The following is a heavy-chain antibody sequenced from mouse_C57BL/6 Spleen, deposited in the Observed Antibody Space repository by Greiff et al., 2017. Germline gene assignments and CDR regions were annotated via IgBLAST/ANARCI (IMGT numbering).Heavy chain of an antibody. D-gene: IGHD2-3*01. J-gene: IGHJ2*01. CDR3: TRDGYYGY. V-gene: IGHV1-15*01. CDR2: IDPETGGT. CDR1: GYTFTDYD. Sequence: VHLVESGAELVRPGASVTLSCKASGYTFTDYDMHWVKQTPVHGLEWIGAIDPETGGTAYNQKFKGKAILTADKSSSTAYMELRSLTSEDSAVYYCTRDGYYGYWGQGTTLTVSS.